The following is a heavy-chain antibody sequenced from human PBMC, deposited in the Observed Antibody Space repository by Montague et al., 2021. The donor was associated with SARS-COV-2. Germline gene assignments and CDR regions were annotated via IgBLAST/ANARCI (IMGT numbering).Heavy chain of an antibody. V-gene: IGHV2-5*02. CDR3: AHRGDLWVGPYFDY. CDR1: GFSLSTSGVG. D-gene: IGHD2-21*02. CDR2: IYWDDDK. Sequence: PALVKPTQTLTLTCTFSGFSLSTSGVGVGWIRQPPGKALEWLALIYWDDDKRYSPSLKSRLTITKDTSKNQVVLTMTSMDPVDTATYYCAHRGDLWVGPYFDYWGQGTLVTVSS. J-gene: IGHJ4*02.